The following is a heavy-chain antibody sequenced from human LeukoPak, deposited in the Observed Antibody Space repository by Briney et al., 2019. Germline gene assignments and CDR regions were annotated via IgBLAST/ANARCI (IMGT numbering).Heavy chain of an antibody. J-gene: IGHJ6*03. V-gene: IGHV4-59*01. CDR1: GGSISSYY. D-gene: IGHD6-19*01. CDR3: ARGGGNGGGRVAGTTHYYCYMDV. CDR2: IYYSGST. Sequence: SETLSLTCTVSGGSISSYYWSWIRQPPGKGLEWIGYIYYSGSTNYNPSLKSRVTISVDTSKNQFSLKLSSVTAADTAVYYCARGGGNGGGRVAGTTHYYCYMDVWGKGTTVTISS.